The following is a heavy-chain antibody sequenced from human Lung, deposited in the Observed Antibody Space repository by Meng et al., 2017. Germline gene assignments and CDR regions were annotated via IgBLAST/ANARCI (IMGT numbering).Heavy chain of an antibody. Sequence: QVHPVQSGPDVKKPGASAMVSCKASDYTFTGYGVSWVRQAPGQGLGWMAWLGAHDGDTSFGPKFQGRVTVTADRPTATAYMELRSLRFDDTAVYYCARGTPGRSYANYWGPGTLVTVSS. CDR2: LGAHDGDT. J-gene: IGHJ4*02. CDR3: ARGTPGRSYANY. D-gene: IGHD1-26*01. V-gene: IGHV1-18*01. CDR1: DYTFTGYG.